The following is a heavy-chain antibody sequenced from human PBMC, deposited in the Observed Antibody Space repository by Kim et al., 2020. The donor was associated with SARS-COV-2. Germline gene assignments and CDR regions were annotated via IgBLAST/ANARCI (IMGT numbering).Heavy chain of an antibody. Sequence: FKGRVTLTAAKSPSTAYMGMSSLRSEDTAVYYCARDGLGTGVTFDYWGQGTLVTVSS. J-gene: IGHJ4*02. D-gene: IGHD3-10*01. V-gene: IGHV1-69*04. CDR3: ARDGLGTGVTFDY.